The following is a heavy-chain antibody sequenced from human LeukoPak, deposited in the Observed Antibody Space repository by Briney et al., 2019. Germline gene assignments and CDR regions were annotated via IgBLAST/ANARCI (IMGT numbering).Heavy chain of an antibody. D-gene: IGHD1-26*01. CDR3: ARDLGGSYAQASDY. CDR2: IKQDGSEK. Sequence: GGSLRLSCAASGFTVSSNYMSWVRQAPGKGLEWVANIKQDGSEKYYVDSVKGRFTISRDNAKNSVYLQMNSLRAEDTAVYYCARDLGGSYAQASDYWGQGTLVTVSS. J-gene: IGHJ4*02. V-gene: IGHV3-7*01. CDR1: GFTVSSNY.